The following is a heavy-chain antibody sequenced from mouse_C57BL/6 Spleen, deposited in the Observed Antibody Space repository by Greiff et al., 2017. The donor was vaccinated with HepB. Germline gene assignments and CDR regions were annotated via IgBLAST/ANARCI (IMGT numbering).Heavy chain of an antibody. V-gene: IGHV1-50*01. D-gene: IGHD1-1*01. CDR1: GYTFTSYW. J-gene: IGHJ1*03. CDR2: IDPSDSYT. CDR3: ARPPGSSYGGYFDV. Sequence: QVQLQQPGAELVKPGASVKLSCKASGYTFTSYWMQWVKQRPGQGLEWIGEIDPSDSYTNYNQKFKGKATLTVDTSSSTAYMQLSSLTSEDSAVYYCARPPGSSYGGYFDVWGTGTTVTVSS.